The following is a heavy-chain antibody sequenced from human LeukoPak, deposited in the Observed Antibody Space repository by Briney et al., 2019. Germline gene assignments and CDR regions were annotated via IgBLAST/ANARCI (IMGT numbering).Heavy chain of an antibody. J-gene: IGHJ4*02. CDR1: GFTFSSYT. D-gene: IGHD4-17*01. Sequence: GGSLRLSCAASGFTFSSYTMNWVRQAPGKGLEWISYISTNSDTIYYADSVKGRFTISRDNAKNSLFLQMSSLRAEGTAVYYCARDIYGDYFAYWGQGTLVTVSS. V-gene: IGHV3-48*01. CDR3: ARDIYGDYFAY. CDR2: ISTNSDTI.